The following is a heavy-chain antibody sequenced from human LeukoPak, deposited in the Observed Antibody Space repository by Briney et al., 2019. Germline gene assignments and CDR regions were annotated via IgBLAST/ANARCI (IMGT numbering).Heavy chain of an antibody. D-gene: IGHD3-22*01. Sequence: SETLSLTCTVSGGSISSYYWSWIRQPRGKGLEWIGYIYYSGSTNYNPSLKSRVTISVDTSKNQFSLKLSSVTAADTAVYYCASSDSSGYYSSGDYYNDYMDVWGKGTTVTVSS. V-gene: IGHV4-59*01. J-gene: IGHJ6*03. CDR2: IYYSGST. CDR1: GGSISSYY. CDR3: ASSDSSGYYSSGDYYNDYMDV.